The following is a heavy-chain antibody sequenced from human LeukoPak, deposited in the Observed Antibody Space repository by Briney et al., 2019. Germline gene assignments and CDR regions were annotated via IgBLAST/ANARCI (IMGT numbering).Heavy chain of an antibody. J-gene: IGHJ3*02. Sequence: PGGSLRLSCAASGFTFSSYAMSWVRQAPGKGLEWVSAISGSGGSTYYADSVKGRFTISRDNAKNTLYLQMNSLRAEDTAVYYCARAPYYYDSSGASIWGQGTMVTVSS. D-gene: IGHD3-22*01. CDR3: ARAPYYYDSSGASI. CDR2: ISGSGGST. CDR1: GFTFSSYA. V-gene: IGHV3-23*01.